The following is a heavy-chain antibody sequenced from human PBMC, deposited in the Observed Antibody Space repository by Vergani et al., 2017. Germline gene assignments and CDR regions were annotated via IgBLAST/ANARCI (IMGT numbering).Heavy chain of an antibody. CDR1: GGSISSYY. J-gene: IGHJ6*02. CDR3: ARARYFDWLPNRGYYYYGMDV. CDR2: IYYSGRT. D-gene: IGHD3-9*01. V-gene: IGHV4-59*01. Sequence: QVQLQESGPGLVKPSETLSLTCTVSGGSISSYYWSWIRQPPGKGLEWIGYIYYSGRTNYNPALKSRVTISVDTSKNQFSLKLSSVTAADTAVYYCARARYFDWLPNRGYYYYGMDVWGQGTTVTVSS.